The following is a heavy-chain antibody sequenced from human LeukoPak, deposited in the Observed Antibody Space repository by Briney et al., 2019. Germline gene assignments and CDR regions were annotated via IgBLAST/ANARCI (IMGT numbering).Heavy chain of an antibody. CDR2: ISSSSSYI. J-gene: IGHJ1*01. CDR1: GFTFSTYS. D-gene: IGHD1-26*01. V-gene: IGHV3-21*04. CDR3: ASNSGSYYAPHAEYFQH. Sequence: GGSLRLSCAASGFTFSTYSMTWVRQAPGKGLEWVSSISSSSSYIYYADSVKGRFTVSRDNAKTSLYLQMNSLKAEDTAVYYCASNSGSYYAPHAEYFQHRGQGTLVTVSS.